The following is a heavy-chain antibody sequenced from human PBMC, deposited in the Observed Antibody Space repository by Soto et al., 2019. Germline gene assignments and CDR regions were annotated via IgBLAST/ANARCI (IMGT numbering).Heavy chain of an antibody. V-gene: IGHV3-15*01. D-gene: IGHD6-19*01. J-gene: IGHJ4*02. CDR2: IKSKTDGGTT. Sequence: PGGSLRLSCAASGLTFSNAWMSWVRQAPGKGLEWVGRIKSKTDGGTTDYAAPVKGRFTISRDDSKNTLYLQMNSLKTEDTAVYYCATGALYSSGWSPLGYWGQGTLVTVSS. CDR1: GLTFSNAW. CDR3: ATGALYSSGWSPLGY.